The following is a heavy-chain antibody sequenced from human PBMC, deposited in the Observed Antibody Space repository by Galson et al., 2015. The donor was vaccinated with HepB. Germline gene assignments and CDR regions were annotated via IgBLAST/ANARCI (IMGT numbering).Heavy chain of an antibody. J-gene: IGHJ6*03. CDR1: GYIFTKFY. Sequence: SVKVSCKASGYIFTKFYMHWVRQAPGQGLEWMGIINPGDGSTNYAQKFQGRVTMTTDTSTSTVYMEVSSLRSEDTAVYYCASPQTKYYYMDVWGKGTTVTVSS. CDR2: INPGDGST. V-gene: IGHV1-46*03. CDR3: ASPQTKYYYMDV. D-gene: IGHD1-1*01.